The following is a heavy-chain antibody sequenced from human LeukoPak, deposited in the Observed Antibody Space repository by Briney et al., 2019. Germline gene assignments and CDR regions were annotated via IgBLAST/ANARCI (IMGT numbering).Heavy chain of an antibody. V-gene: IGHV4-39*01. Sequence: KPSETLFLTCTVSGGSISSSSYYWGWIRQPPGKGLEWIGSIYYSGSTYYNPSLKSRVTISVDTSKNQFSLKLSSVTAADTAVYYCAITYSNYFEYWGQGTLVTVSS. CDR1: GGSISSSSYY. CDR2: IYYSGST. CDR3: AITYSNYFEY. D-gene: IGHD4-11*01. J-gene: IGHJ4*02.